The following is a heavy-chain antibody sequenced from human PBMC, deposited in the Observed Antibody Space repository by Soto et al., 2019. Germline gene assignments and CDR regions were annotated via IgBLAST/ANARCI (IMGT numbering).Heavy chain of an antibody. D-gene: IGHD2-2*01. CDR2: IYYSGST. CDR3: ASRVPAARLAWFDP. Sequence: SETLSLTCTVSGGSISSYYWSWIRQPPGKGLEWIGYIYYSGSTNYNPSLKSRVTISVDTSKNQFSLKLSSVTAADTVVYYCASRVPAARLAWFDPWGQGTLVTVSS. J-gene: IGHJ5*02. CDR1: GGSISSYY. V-gene: IGHV4-59*12.